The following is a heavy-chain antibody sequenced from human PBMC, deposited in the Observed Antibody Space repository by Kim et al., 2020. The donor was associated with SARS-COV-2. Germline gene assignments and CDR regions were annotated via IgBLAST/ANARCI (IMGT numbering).Heavy chain of an antibody. CDR2: IIPILGIA. D-gene: IGHD3-22*01. CDR1: GGTFSSYA. Sequence: SVKVSCKASGGTFSSYAISWVRQAPGQGLEWMGRIIPILGIANYAQKFQGRVTITADKSTSTAYMELSSLRSEDTAVYYCASHYYDSSGEYFQHWGQGTLVTVSS. V-gene: IGHV1-69*04. CDR3: ASHYYDSSGEYFQH. J-gene: IGHJ1*01.